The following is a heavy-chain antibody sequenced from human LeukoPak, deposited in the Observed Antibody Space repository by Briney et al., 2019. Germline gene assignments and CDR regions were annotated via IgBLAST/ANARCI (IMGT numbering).Heavy chain of an antibody. CDR2: IYYRGST. Sequence: SETLSLTCTVSGGSISSYYWSWIRQPPGKGLEWIGYIYYRGSTNYNPSLKSRVTISVDTSKNQFSLNLSSVTAADTAVYYCARYGGLRGMDVWGQGTTVTVSS. D-gene: IGHD4-23*01. J-gene: IGHJ6*02. CDR1: GGSISSYY. V-gene: IGHV4-59*01. CDR3: ARYGGLRGMDV.